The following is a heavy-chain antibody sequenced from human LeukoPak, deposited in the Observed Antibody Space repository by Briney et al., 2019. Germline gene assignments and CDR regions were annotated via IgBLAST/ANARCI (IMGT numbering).Heavy chain of an antibody. J-gene: IGHJ4*02. CDR1: GFTFSSYA. CDR3: ARGTPGTLYYFDY. D-gene: IGHD2-2*01. CDR2: ISFHGTDT. V-gene: IGHV3-30*04. Sequence: GGSLRLSCAASGFTFSSYAMHWVRQAPGKGLEWVAVISFHGTDTFYADSVKGRFTISRDNSKNTLYLQMNSLRGEDTAVYYCARGTPGTLYYFDYWGQGTLVTVSS.